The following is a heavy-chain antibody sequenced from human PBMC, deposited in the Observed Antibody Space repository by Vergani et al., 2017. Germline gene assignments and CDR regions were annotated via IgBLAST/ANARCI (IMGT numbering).Heavy chain of an antibody. CDR2: INTNTGNP. CDR1: GYTFTSYA. V-gene: IGHV7-4-1*02. CDR3: ARHFMVRGAPATPYYYYGMDV. D-gene: IGHD3-10*01. Sequence: QVQLVQSGSELKKPGASVKVSCKASGYTFTSYAMNWVRQAPGQGLEWMGWINTNTGNPTHAQGFTGRFVFSLDTSVSTAYLQISSLKAEDTAVYYCARHFMVRGAPATPYYYYGMDVWGQGTTVTVSS. J-gene: IGHJ6*02.